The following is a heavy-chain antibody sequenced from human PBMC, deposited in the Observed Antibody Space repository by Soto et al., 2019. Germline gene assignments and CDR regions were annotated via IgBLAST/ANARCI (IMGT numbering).Heavy chain of an antibody. CDR3: ATRNYYDSSGFYYYYFDY. CDR1: GLSFGSYA. Sequence: EVQLLESGGVLVQPGGSLRLSCVASGLSFGSYAMSWVRQAPGKGLEWVSGIGGSGGSTYYADSVKGRFTISRDNSKNTLYLQMNSLRAEDTAVYYCATRNYYDSSGFYYYYFDYWGQGTLVTVSS. J-gene: IGHJ4*02. CDR2: IGGSGGST. V-gene: IGHV3-23*01. D-gene: IGHD3-22*01.